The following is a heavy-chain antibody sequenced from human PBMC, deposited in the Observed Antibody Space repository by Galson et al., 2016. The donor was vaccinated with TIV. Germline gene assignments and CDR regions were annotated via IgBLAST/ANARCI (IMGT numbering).Heavy chain of an antibody. CDR3: ARDQNRLVRTRYGFDI. CDR2: IIPILGTP. J-gene: IGHJ3*02. Sequence: SVKVSCKASGGTFINYPISWVRQAPGQGLEWMGGIIPILGTPNYAQKFQDRLTITADESTKTAYMELSSLTSEDTAVYYCARDQNRLVRTRYGFDIWGQGTMATVSS. V-gene: IGHV1-69*13. D-gene: IGHD6-19*01. CDR1: GGTFINYP.